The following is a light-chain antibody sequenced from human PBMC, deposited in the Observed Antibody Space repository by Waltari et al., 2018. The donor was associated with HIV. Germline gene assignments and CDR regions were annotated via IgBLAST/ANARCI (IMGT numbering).Light chain of an antibody. Sequence: EIVLTQSPATLSLSPGDRATLSCRASESVSTYLDWYQQKPGQAPRLLIYAASSRATGIPDRFSGSGSGTDFTLTIRRLEPEDFAVYYCLQYENSRLTFGGGTKVEIK. CDR2: AAS. V-gene: IGKV3-20*01. CDR1: ESVSTY. CDR3: LQYENSRLT. J-gene: IGKJ4*01.